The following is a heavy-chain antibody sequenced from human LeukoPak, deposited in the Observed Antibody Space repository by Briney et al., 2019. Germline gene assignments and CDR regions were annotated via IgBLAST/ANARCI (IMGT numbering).Heavy chain of an antibody. CDR1: GFTFSGYW. CDR2: INSDSSIT. CDR3: TKDYCGSLDY. J-gene: IGHJ4*02. D-gene: IGHD2-21*01. Sequence: PGGSLRLSCAASGFTFSGYWMHWVRQAPGKGLVWVSHINSDSSITNYADSVKGRFTISRDNAKNTLYLQMNSLRAEDTAVYYCTKDYCGSLDYWGQGALVTVSS. V-gene: IGHV3-74*01.